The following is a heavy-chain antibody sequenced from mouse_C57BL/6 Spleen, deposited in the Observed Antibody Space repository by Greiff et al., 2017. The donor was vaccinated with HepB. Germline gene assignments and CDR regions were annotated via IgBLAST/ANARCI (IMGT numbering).Heavy chain of an antibody. CDR2: IDPENGDT. D-gene: IGHD4-1*01. Sequence: DVQLQESGAELVRPGASVKLSCTASGFNIKDDYMHWVKQRPEQGLEWIGWIDPENGDTEYASKFQGKATITADTSSNTAYLQLSSLTSEDTAVYYCTRTGYFDYWGQGTTLTVSS. V-gene: IGHV14-4*01. CDR3: TRTGYFDY. J-gene: IGHJ2*01. CDR1: GFNIKDDY.